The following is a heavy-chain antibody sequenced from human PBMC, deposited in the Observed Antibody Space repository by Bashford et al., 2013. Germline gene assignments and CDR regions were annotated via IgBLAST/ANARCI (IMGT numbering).Heavy chain of an antibody. D-gene: IGHD2-15*01. CDR3: AAGSGGYCSGGSCYSWYYGMDV. CDR2: ISAYNGNT. J-gene: IGHJ6*02. Sequence: ASVKVSCKASGYTFTSYGISWVRQAPGQGLEWMGWISAYNGNTNYAQKLQGRVTMTTDMSTSTAYMELSSLRSEDTAVYYCAAGSGGYCSGGSCYSWYYGMDVWGQGTTVTVSS. V-gene: IGHV1-18*01. CDR1: GYTFTSYG.